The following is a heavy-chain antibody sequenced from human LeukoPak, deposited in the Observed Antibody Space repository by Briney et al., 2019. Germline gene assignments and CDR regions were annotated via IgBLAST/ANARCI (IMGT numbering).Heavy chain of an antibody. J-gene: IGHJ4*02. CDR1: GGSISSYY. Sequence: SETLSLTCTVSGGSISSYYWSWIRQPAGKGLEWTGRIYTSGSTNYNPSLKSRVTISVDTSKNQFSLKLSSVTAADTAVYYCAGGYSYGYDPLVYFDYWGQGTLVTVSS. CDR3: AGGYSYGYDPLVYFDY. V-gene: IGHV4-4*07. D-gene: IGHD5-18*01. CDR2: IYTSGST.